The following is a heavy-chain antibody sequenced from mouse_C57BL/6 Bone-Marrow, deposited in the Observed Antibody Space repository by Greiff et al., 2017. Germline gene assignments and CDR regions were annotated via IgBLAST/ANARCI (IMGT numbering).Heavy chain of an antibody. CDR3: ANPTLDY. Sequence: VQLQQPGAELVRPGTSVKLSCKASGYTFTSYWMHWVKQRPGQGLEWIGVIDPSDSYTNYNQKFKGKATLTVDTSSSTAYMPLSSLTSEDSAVYYCANPTLDYWGQGTSVTVSS. CDR2: IDPSDSYT. J-gene: IGHJ4*01. CDR1: GYTFTSYW. D-gene: IGHD1-1*01. V-gene: IGHV1-59*01.